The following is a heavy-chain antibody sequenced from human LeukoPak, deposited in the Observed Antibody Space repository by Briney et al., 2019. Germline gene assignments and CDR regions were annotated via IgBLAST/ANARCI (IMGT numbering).Heavy chain of an antibody. CDR1: GFTFTSSA. J-gene: IGHJ4*02. D-gene: IGHD3-10*01. CDR3: AADRPPITMVRGVIID. Sequence: GTSVTVSCKASGFTFTSSAVQWVRQARGQRLEWIGWIVVGSGNTNYAQKFQERVTITRDMSTSTAYMELSSLRSEDTAVYYCAADRPPITMVRGVIIDWGQGTLVTVSS. V-gene: IGHV1-58*01. CDR2: IVVGSGNT.